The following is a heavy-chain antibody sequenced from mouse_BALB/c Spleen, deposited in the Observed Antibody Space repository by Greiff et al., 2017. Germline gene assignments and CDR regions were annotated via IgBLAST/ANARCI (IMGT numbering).Heavy chain of an antibody. Sequence: VQLQQSGAELVKPGASVKLSCTASGFNIKDTYMHWVKQRPEQGLEWIGRIDPANGNTKYDQKFQGKATITADTSSNTAYLQLSSLTSEDTAVYYGASPHGNSYAMDYWGQGTSVTVSS. CDR1: GFNIKDTY. D-gene: IGHD2-1*01. CDR3: ASPHGNSYAMDY. J-gene: IGHJ4*01. CDR2: IDPANGNT. V-gene: IGHV14-3*02.